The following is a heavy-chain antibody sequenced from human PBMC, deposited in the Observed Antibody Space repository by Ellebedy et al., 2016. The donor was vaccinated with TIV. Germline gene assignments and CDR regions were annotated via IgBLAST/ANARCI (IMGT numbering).Heavy chain of an antibody. CDR2: FSYDGSNE. D-gene: IGHD1-26*01. CDR3: AREVGGGQGDMDV. Sequence: PGGSLRLSCTASGFTFTSYSMHWVRQAPGKGLEWVAAFSYDGSNEYYADSVKGRFTLSRDSSKNTLYLQINSLRADDTAVYYCAREVGGGQGDMDVWGQGTTVTVSS. CDR1: GFTFTSYS. J-gene: IGHJ6*02. V-gene: IGHV3-30*03.